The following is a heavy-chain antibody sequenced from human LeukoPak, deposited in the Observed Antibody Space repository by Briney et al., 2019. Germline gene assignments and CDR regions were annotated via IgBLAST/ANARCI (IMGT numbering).Heavy chain of an antibody. Sequence: HSGGSLRLSCAASGFTFSGYWMHWVRHAPGKGLVWVSRINSDGSSTTYADSVKGRFTISRDNAKNTLYLQMNSLRAEDTAVYYCARVLHKRNYDSSDYYGYWGQGILVTVSS. CDR2: INSDGSST. J-gene: IGHJ4*02. D-gene: IGHD3-22*01. CDR1: GFTFSGYW. CDR3: ARVLHKRNYDSSDYYGY. V-gene: IGHV3-74*01.